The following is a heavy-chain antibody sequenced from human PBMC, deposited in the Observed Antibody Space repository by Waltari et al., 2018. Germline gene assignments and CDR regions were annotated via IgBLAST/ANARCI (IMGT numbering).Heavy chain of an antibody. CDR3: ARTRITMVRGVTNAFDI. V-gene: IGHV4-34*01. CDR2: INHSGST. Sequence: QVQLQQWGAGLLKPSETLSLTCAVYGGSFSGYYWSWIRQPPGKGLEWIGEINHSGSTNYNPSLKSRVTISVDTSKNQFSLKLSSVTAADTAVYYCARTRITMVRGVTNAFDIWAKGQWSPSLQ. D-gene: IGHD3-10*01. J-gene: IGHJ3*02. CDR1: GGSFSGYY.